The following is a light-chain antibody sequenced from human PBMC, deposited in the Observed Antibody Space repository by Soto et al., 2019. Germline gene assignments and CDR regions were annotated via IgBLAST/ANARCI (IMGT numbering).Light chain of an antibody. J-gene: IGKJ4*01. V-gene: IGKV1-39*01. CDR3: QQSYSTPLT. Sequence: DIQMTQSPSSLSASVGDRVTITCRASQTISSYLNWYQQTPGKAPKLLIYAASSLQSGVPSRFSGSGSGTDFNLTISSLQPADFATYYCQQSYSTPLTFGGGTKVEI. CDR2: AAS. CDR1: QTISSY.